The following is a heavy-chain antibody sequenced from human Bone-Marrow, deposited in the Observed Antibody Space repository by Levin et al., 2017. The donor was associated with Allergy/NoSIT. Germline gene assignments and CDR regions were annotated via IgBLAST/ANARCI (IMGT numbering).Heavy chain of an antibody. Sequence: GGSLRLSCAASGFTISSNYMSWVRQAPGKGLEWVSVIYSGGSTYYADSVKGRFTISRDNSKNTLYLQMNSLRAEDTAVYYCARDLGRGTYYYDSSGPKQHQGYYGMDVWGQGTTVTVSS. V-gene: IGHV3-53*01. J-gene: IGHJ6*02. CDR3: ARDLGRGTYYYDSSGPKQHQGYYGMDV. D-gene: IGHD3-22*01. CDR1: GFTISSNY. CDR2: IYSGGST.